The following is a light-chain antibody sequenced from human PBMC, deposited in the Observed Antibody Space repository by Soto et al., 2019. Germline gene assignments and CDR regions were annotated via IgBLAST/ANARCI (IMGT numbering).Light chain of an antibody. CDR2: GAS. V-gene: IGKV3-20*01. J-gene: IGKJ4*01. Sequence: EIVLTQSPGTLSLSPGERATLSCRASQSVSSSYLAWYQQKPGQAPRLLIYGASSRATGIPDRFSGSGSGTDFTLTLSRLEPEDCAVYYCQQYGSSPLTFGGGTKVEIK. CDR1: QSVSSSY. CDR3: QQYGSSPLT.